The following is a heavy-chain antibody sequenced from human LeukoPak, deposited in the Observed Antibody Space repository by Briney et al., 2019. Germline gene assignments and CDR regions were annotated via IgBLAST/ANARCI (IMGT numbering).Heavy chain of an antibody. V-gene: IGHV3-21*01. CDR2: ISSSSSYI. CDR1: GFTFSSYS. D-gene: IGHD3-3*01. Sequence: GGSLRLSCAASGFTFSSYSMNWVRQAPGKGLEWVSSISSSSSYIYYADSVKGRFTISRDNAKNSLYLQMNSLRAEDTAVYCCARDLGYYDFWSGYYTRTTSDWFDPWGQGTLVTVSS. CDR3: ARDLGYYDFWSGYYTRTTSDWFDP. J-gene: IGHJ5*02.